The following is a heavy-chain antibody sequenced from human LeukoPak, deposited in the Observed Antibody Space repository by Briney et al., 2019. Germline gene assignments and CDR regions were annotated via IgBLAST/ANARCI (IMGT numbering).Heavy chain of an antibody. V-gene: IGHV4-59*01. J-gene: IGHJ4*02. CDR1: GGSINGYY. CDR3: AREGPMFDSGSYSKSLGY. D-gene: IGHD3-10*01. Sequence: SETLSLTCTVSGGSINGYYWSWIRQSPGKGLESLGYIYYTGSTNYNPSLKSRVTMSVDTSRNQFFLRLSSVTAADTAVYYCAREGPMFDSGSYSKSLGYWGQGILVTVSS. CDR2: IYYTGST.